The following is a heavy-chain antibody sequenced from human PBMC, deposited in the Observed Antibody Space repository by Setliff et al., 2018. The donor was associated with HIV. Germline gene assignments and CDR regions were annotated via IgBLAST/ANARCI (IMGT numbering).Heavy chain of an antibody. V-gene: IGHV4-4*08. J-gene: IGHJ4*02. D-gene: IGHD5-12*01. CDR3: ARAPVAVAPFEF. CDR2: ISTSGST. Sequence: PSETLSLTCSVSGDSMSDYYWNWIRQSPGKGLEWIAYISTSGSTSYNPSLKSRVTLSVDTSKDQFSLNLKSVTASDTAIYYCARAPVAVAPFEFWGQGALVTVSS. CDR1: GDSMSDYY.